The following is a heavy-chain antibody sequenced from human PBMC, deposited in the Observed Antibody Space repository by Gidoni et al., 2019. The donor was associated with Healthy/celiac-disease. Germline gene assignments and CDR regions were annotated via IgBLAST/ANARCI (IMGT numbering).Heavy chain of an antibody. CDR1: GGSISSSSYY. CDR3: ARHVAPRIAAAGNSYNWFDP. Sequence: QLQLQESGPGLVKPSETLSLTCTVSGGSISSSSYYWGWIRQPPGKGLEWIGSIYYSGSTYYNPYLKSQVTISVDTSKNQFSLKLSSVTAADTAVYYCARHVAPRIAAAGNSYNWFDPWGQGTLVTVSS. J-gene: IGHJ5*02. D-gene: IGHD6-13*01. CDR2: IYYSGST. V-gene: IGHV4-39*01.